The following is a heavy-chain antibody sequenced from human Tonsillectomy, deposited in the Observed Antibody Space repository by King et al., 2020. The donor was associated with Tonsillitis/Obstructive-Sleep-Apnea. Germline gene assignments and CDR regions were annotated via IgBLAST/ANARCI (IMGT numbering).Heavy chain of an antibody. Sequence: VQLVESGGGLVPPGGSLRLSFAASGFTVSSNYMSWVRQAPGKGLEWVSVIYSGGSTYYADSVKGIITISRDNSKNKLYLQMNSLRAEDTAVYYCARDVGLLWFREADYYMDVWGKGTTVTVSS. CDR2: IYSGGST. CDR1: GFTVSSNY. CDR3: ARDVGLLWFREADYYMDV. V-gene: IGHV3-66*01. D-gene: IGHD3-10*01. J-gene: IGHJ6*03.